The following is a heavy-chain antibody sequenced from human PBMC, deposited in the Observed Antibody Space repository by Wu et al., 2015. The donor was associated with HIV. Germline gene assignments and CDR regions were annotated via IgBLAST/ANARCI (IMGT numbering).Heavy chain of an antibody. Sequence: QVQLVQSGAEVRKPGASVKIACKASGYRFTGYYMHWVRQAPGVGFEWMGTIDPNGGSTYYAQTILGRISVTRDTSTSTVYMEVSSLRSDDTAVYYCARDHSNTAWDRPCWWFDPWGQGTLVTVSS. V-gene: IGHV1-46*01. CDR3: ARDHSNTAWDRPCWWFDP. CDR2: IDPNGGST. CDR1: GYRFTGYY. J-gene: IGHJ5*02. D-gene: IGHD1-26*01.